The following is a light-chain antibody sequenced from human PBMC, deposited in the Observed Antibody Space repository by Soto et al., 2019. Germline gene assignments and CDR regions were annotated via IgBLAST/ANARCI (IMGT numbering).Light chain of an antibody. CDR1: QSVSSK. Sequence: EIVMTQSPGTLSVSPGERVTLSCRASQSVSSKVAWYQQKPGQAPRLLIFTASLRATGVPARFSGSGSGTEFTLTISSLQSEDFAVYWCQQYYNWPLEYTFCQGTKLEI. CDR3: QQYYNWPLEYT. J-gene: IGKJ2*01. V-gene: IGKV3-15*01. CDR2: TAS.